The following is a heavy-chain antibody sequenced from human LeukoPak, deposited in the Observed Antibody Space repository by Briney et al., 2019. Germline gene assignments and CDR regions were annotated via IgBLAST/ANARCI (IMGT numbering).Heavy chain of an antibody. CDR3: AKDPKSDYYGSGSYSFYFDY. Sequence: GGSLRLSCAASGFTCSSYGMHWVRQAPGKGLEWVAVISYDGSNKYYADSVKDRFTISRDNSKNTLYLQMNSLRAEDTAVYYCAKDPKSDYYGSGSYSFYFDYWGQGTLVTVSS. V-gene: IGHV3-30*18. CDR1: GFTCSSYG. J-gene: IGHJ4*02. D-gene: IGHD3-10*01. CDR2: ISYDGSNK.